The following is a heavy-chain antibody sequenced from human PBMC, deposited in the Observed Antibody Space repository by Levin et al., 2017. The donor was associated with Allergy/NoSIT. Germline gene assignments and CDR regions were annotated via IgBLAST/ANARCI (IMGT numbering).Heavy chain of an antibody. CDR3: TADYHYGMDV. Sequence: GESLKISCAASGFIFSNAYMTWVRQAPGKGLEWVGRIKSKTDGGTTDYAAPVKGRFTISRDDSKNTLYLQMNSLKTEDTAVYYCTADYHYGMDVWGQGTTVTVSS. V-gene: IGHV3-15*01. J-gene: IGHJ6*02. CDR1: GFIFSNAY. CDR2: IKSKTDGGTT.